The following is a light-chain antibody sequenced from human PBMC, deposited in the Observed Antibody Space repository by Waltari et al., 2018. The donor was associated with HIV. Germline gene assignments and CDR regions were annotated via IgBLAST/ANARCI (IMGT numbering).Light chain of an antibody. V-gene: IGLV1-47*01. Sequence: QSMLTQPPSASGTPGQRVTISCSGSSSNIGRNYVYWYQQVPGTAPKLLIYRNKQRPSGAPDRFAGSKSGTAASLAISGLRSEDEADYYCAAWDDSLSGWVFGGGTKLTVL. CDR3: AAWDDSLSGWV. CDR2: RNK. CDR1: SSNIGRNY. J-gene: IGLJ3*02.